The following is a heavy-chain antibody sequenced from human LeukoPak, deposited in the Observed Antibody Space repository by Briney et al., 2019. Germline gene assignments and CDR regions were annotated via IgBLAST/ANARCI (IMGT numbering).Heavy chain of an antibody. Sequence: GGSLILSCSTPGFTFSSYWMSWVRQAPGKGLERVANIKQDGSEKYYVDSVKGRFTISRDNAKNSLYLQMNSLRAEDTAVYYCGRDSVATSHYYYYRDVWGKGTTVTISS. CDR3: GRDSVATSHYYYYRDV. V-gene: IGHV3-7*03. J-gene: IGHJ6*03. CDR1: GFTFSSYW. CDR2: IKQDGSEK. D-gene: IGHD5-12*01.